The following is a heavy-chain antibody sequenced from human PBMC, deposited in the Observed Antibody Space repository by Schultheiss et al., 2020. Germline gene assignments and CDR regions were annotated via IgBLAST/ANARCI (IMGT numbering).Heavy chain of an antibody. CDR2: INWNGGST. V-gene: IGHV3-23*01. CDR1: GFTFSSYA. Sequence: GGSLRLSCAASGFTFSSYAMHWVRQAPGKGLEWVSGINWNGGSTGYADSVKGRFTISRDNSKNTLYLQMNSLRAEDTAVYYCATWGYDDYIWGSYRFFDYWGQGTLVTVSS. D-gene: IGHD3-16*02. CDR3: ATWGYDDYIWGSYRFFDY. J-gene: IGHJ4*02.